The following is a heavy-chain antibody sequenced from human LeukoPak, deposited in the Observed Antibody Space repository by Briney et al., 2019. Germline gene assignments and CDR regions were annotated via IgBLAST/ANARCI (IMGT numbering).Heavy chain of an antibody. D-gene: IGHD6-13*01. J-gene: IGHJ2*01. CDR3: ARGWGYFDL. CDR2: FYYTGST. Sequence: SETLSLTCTVSGGSWSWIRQPPGKGLEWIGYFYYTGSTNYNPSLKSRVTMSLDASKNQFSLKLSSVTAADTAMYYCARGWGYFDLWGRGTLVTVPS. CDR1: GGS. V-gene: IGHV4-59*01.